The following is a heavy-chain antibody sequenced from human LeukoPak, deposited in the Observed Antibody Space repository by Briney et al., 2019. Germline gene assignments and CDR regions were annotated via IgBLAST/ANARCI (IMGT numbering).Heavy chain of an antibody. CDR1: GGSFSGYY. D-gene: IGHD6-19*01. V-gene: IGHV4-34*01. Sequence: PSETLSLTCAVYGGSFSGYYWSWIRQPPGKGLEWIGEINHSGSTNYNPSLKSRVTISVDTSKNQFSLKLSSVTAADTAVYYCARLSGWYSSGWYYYSGMDVWAKGPRSPSP. CDR2: INHSGST. J-gene: IGHJ6*02. CDR3: ARLSGWYSSGWYYYSGMDV.